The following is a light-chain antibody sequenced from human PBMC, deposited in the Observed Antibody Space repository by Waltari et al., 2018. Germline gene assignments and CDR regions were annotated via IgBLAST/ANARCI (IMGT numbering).Light chain of an antibody. CDR1: TSNIGNYY. J-gene: IGLJ1*01. CDR3: GTWDSSLDSYV. V-gene: IGLV1-51*01. CDR2: DNS. Sequence: QSVLTQPPSVSAAPGQKVTVSCSGTTSNIGNYYVTWYQHLPGTAPKLLIFDNSQRPSGIPDRFSGSKSGTSATLGITGLQTGDEADYYCGTWDSSLDSYVFGSGSKVTVL.